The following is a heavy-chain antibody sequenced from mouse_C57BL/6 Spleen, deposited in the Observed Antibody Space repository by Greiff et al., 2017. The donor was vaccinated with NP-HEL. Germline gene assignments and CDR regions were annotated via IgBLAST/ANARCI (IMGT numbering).Heavy chain of an antibody. CDR1: GYTFTSYW. CDR3: ARVDYYGSSH. Sequence: VQLQQPGAELVKPGASVKLSCKASGYTFTSYWMQWVKQRPGQGLEWIGEIDPSDSYTNYNQKFKGKATLTVDTSSSTAYMQLSSLTSEDSAVYYCARVDYYGSSHWGQGTTLTVSS. J-gene: IGHJ2*01. V-gene: IGHV1-50*01. D-gene: IGHD1-1*01. CDR2: IDPSDSYT.